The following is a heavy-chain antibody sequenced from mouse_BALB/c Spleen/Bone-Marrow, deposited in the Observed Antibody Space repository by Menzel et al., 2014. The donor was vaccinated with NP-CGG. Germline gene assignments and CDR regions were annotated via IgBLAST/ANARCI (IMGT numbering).Heavy chain of an antibody. Sequence: VQLQQSGAELARPGASVKMSCKASVYTFTSYTMHWVKQRPGQGLEWIGYINPSSGYTNYNQKFKDKATLTADISSSIAYMQLSSLTSEDSAVYYCARFFYDYDGPWFAYWGQGTLVTVSA. CDR2: INPSSGYT. CDR1: VYTFTSYT. V-gene: IGHV1-4*01. D-gene: IGHD2-4*01. J-gene: IGHJ3*01. CDR3: ARFFYDYDGPWFAY.